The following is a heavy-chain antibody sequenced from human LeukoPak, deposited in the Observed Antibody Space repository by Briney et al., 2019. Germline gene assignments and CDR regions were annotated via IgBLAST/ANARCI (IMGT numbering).Heavy chain of an antibody. CDR3: AKVRGLHYDSSAYLDY. D-gene: IGHD3-22*01. CDR1: GFTFSSYA. V-gene: IGHV3-23*01. Sequence: GGSLRLSCAASGFTFSSYAMSWVRQAPGKGLEWVSAISGGGDSTYYADSVKSRFTISRDNSKNTLYLQMNSLRAEDTAVYYCAKVRGLHYDSSAYLDYWGQGTLVTVSS. J-gene: IGHJ4*02. CDR2: ISGGGDST.